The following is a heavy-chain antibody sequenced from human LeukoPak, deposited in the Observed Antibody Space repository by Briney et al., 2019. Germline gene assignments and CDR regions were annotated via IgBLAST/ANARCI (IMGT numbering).Heavy chain of an antibody. J-gene: IGHJ4*02. CDR2: ISGSGNST. CDR1: GFTFSNYD. Sequence: GGSLRLSCAASGFTFSNYDMTWVRQAPGKGLEWVSGISGSGNSTYYADSVKGRFTISRDNSKNTLYLQMNSLRAEDTAVYYCAIEGSGIFDYWGQGTLVTVSS. D-gene: IGHD1-26*01. V-gene: IGHV3-23*01. CDR3: AIEGSGIFDY.